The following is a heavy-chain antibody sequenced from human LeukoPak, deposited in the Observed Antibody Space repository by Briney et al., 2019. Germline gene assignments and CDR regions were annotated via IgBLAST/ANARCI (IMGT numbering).Heavy chain of an antibody. V-gene: IGHV3-21*01. CDR3: ARDRGTHKSAFDY. D-gene: IGHD1-1*01. J-gene: IGHJ4*02. Sequence: GGSLRLSCAASGFTFSSYSMNWVRQAPGKGLEWVSSIISSSSYIYYADSVKGRFTISRDNAKNSLFLQMNSLRAEDTAVYYCARDRGTHKSAFDYWGQGTLVTVSS. CDR2: IISSSSYI. CDR1: GFTFSSYS.